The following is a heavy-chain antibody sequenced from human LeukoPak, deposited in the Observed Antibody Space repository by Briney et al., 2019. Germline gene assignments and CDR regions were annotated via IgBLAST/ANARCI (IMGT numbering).Heavy chain of an antibody. CDR1: GFTFSTYA. J-gene: IGHJ1*01. V-gene: IGHV3-23*01. D-gene: IGHD3-22*01. Sequence: GGSLRLSCTASGFTFSTYAMSWARQAPGKGLEWVSTITGNGHITYYADPVKGRFTISRDNSKNTLYLQMNSLTAEDTAVYYCAKDLDDSGGFYSYRHWGQGTLVTVSS. CDR2: ITGNGHIT. CDR3: AKDLDDSGGFYSYRH.